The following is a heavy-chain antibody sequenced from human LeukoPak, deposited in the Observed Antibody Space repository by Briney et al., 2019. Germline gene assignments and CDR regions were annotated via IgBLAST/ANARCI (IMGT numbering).Heavy chain of an antibody. CDR2: INPNSGGT. J-gene: IGHJ4*02. CDR3: ATIAYSGSSSDY. V-gene: IGHV1-2*02. Sequence: ASVTVSCKASGYTFSGYYLHWVRQAPGQGLEWMGWINPNSGGTNYAQKFQGRVTMTRDTSISTAYMELSRLTSDDAAVYYCATIAYSGSSSDYWGQGTLVTVSS. CDR1: GYTFSGYY. D-gene: IGHD6-6*01.